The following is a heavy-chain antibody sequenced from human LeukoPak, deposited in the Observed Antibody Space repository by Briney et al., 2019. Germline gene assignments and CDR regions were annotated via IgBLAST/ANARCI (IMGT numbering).Heavy chain of an antibody. CDR2: INPNSGGT. Sequence: ASVKVSCKASGYTFTGYYMHWVRQAPGQGLEWMGWINPNSGGTNYAQMFQGRVTMTRDTSISTAFMELTRLRSDDTAVYYCARDFPMAATLSAFDIWGQGTMVTVSS. CDR3: ARDFPMAATLSAFDI. V-gene: IGHV1-2*02. D-gene: IGHD6-13*01. CDR1: GYTFTGYY. J-gene: IGHJ3*02.